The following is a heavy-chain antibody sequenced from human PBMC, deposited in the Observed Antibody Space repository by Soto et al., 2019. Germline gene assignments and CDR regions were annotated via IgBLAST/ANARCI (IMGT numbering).Heavy chain of an antibody. V-gene: IGHV4-59*08. D-gene: IGHD6-13*01. CDR1: GGSISSYY. J-gene: IGHJ5*02. CDR2: IYYSGST. Sequence: SETLSLTCTVSGGSISSYYWSWIRQPPGKGLEWIGYIYYSGSTNYNPSLKSRVTISVDTSKNQFSLKLSSVTAADTAVYYCARLQGGSSWDRKGDNWFDPWGQGTLVTVSS. CDR3: ARLQGGSSWDRKGDNWFDP.